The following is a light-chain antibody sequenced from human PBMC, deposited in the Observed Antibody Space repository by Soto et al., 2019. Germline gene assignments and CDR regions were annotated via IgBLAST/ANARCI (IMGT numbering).Light chain of an antibody. CDR2: AVN. CDR3: SSYAGSSHV. Sequence: QSALTQPPSASGSPGQSVAISCTGTSSDVGGYNYVSWYQQHPGKAPKLMIYAVNKRPSGVPDRSSGSKSGNTASLTVSGLQAEDEADYYCSSYAGSSHVFGTGTKLTVL. CDR1: SSDVGGYNY. V-gene: IGLV2-8*01. J-gene: IGLJ1*01.